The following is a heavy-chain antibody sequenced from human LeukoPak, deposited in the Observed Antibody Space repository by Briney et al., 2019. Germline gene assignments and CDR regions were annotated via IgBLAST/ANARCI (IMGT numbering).Heavy chain of an antibody. V-gene: IGHV3-23*01. CDR2: ISGSGGST. D-gene: IGHD6-13*01. CDR1: GFTFSSYA. CDR3: APRPLAAPLYYFDY. J-gene: IGHJ4*02. Sequence: GGSLRLSCAASGFTFSSYAMSWVRQAPGKGLEWVPAISGSGGSTYYADSVKGRFTISRDNSKNTLYLQMNSLRAEDTAVYYCAPRPLAAPLYYFDYWGQGTLVTVSS.